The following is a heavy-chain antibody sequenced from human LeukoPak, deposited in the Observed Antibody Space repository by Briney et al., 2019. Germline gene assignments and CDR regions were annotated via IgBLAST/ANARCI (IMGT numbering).Heavy chain of an antibody. CDR2: IIPIFGTA. CDR1: GGTFSSYA. CDR3: ARMREVVVVTSPDAFDI. Sequence: ASVKVSCKASGGTFSSYAISWVRQAPGQGLEWMGGIIPIFGTANYAKKCQGRVTITTDESTSTDYMELSSMRSADTGVYCCARMREVVVVTSPDAFDIWGQGTMVTVSS. J-gene: IGHJ3*02. D-gene: IGHD2-21*02. V-gene: IGHV1-69*05.